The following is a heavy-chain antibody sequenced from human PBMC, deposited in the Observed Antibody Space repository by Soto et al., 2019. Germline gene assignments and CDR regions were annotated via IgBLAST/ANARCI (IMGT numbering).Heavy chain of an antibody. D-gene: IGHD1-1*01. CDR2: VHISGHS. CDR1: GGSVRAPDW. V-gene: IGHV4-4*02. Sequence: SETLSLTCTLSGGSVRAPDWWNWVRQSPDKGLEWIAEVHISGHSNYNPSLRSRVSVSIDSSKNQFYLNLNSVTAADTAIYYCARVRQGCSANNCYFDPWGQGAQVTVSS. J-gene: IGHJ5*01. CDR3: ARVRQGCSANNCYFDP.